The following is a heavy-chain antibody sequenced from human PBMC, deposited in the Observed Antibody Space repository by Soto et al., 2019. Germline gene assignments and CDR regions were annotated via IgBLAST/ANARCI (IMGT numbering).Heavy chain of an antibody. V-gene: IGHV4-59*01. CDR3: AHFSDLEWFDP. CDR1: GGSMSRYF. D-gene: IGHD2-21*01. J-gene: IGHJ5*02. CDR2: IFYTGST. Sequence: QVQLQESGPGLVRPSETLSLTCTVSGGSMSRYFWSWIRQSPGKGLEWIGYIFYTGSTTYNPSLKSRVTISIDTSKNQFSLKLTSLTAADTAVYYCAHFSDLEWFDPWGQGTLVTVSS.